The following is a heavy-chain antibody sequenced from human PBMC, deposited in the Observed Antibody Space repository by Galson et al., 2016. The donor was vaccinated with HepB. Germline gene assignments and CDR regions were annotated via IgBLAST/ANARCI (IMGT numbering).Heavy chain of an antibody. CDR3: ARRTPDYRPYYFYP. CDR2: TRGKAYGGTT. Sequence: SLRLSCAGSGFIFADYAISWFRRAPGKGLEWVAFTRGKAYGGTTEYAASVKGRFTISRDDSKGFAYLQMSSLKTEDAAVFSFARRTPDYRPYYFYPRGQGNLVTVSS. J-gene: IGHJ4*02. CDR1: GFIFADYA. V-gene: IGHV3-49*03. D-gene: IGHD4-11*01.